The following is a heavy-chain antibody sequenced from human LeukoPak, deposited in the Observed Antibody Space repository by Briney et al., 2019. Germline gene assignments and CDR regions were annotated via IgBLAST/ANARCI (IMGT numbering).Heavy chain of an antibody. V-gene: IGHV4-39*01. CDR1: GGSISSSSYY. D-gene: IGHD3-22*01. J-gene: IGHJ4*02. CDR2: IYYSGST. CDR3: ARHGYSTYDSSGYYFSFDY. Sequence: SETLSLTCTVSGGSISSSSYYWGWIRQPPGKGLEWIGSIYYSGSTYYNPSLKSRVTISVDTSKNQFSLKLSSVTAADTAVYYCARHGYSTYDSSGYYFSFDYWGQGTLVTVSS.